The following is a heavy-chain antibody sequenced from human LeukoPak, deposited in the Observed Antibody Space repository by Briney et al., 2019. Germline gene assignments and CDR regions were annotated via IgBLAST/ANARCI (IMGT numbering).Heavy chain of an antibody. J-gene: IGHJ4*02. V-gene: IGHV3-30*02. CDR1: GFTFSSYA. Sequence: QPGRSLRLSCAASGFTFSSYAMHWVRQAPGKGLEWVAFIRFDGRNNYYADSVKGRFSISRDNSKNTLYLQMNSLRAEDTALYYCAKETTEQYYFDYWGQGTLVAVSS. D-gene: IGHD4-17*01. CDR2: IRFDGRNN. CDR3: AKETTEQYYFDY.